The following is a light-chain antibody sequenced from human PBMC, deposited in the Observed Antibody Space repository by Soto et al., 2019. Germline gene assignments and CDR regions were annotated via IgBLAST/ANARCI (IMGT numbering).Light chain of an antibody. V-gene: IGKV3-11*01. CDR2: DAS. CDR3: QQRTNWPPLT. CDR1: QSVGTY. Sequence: EIVLTQSPATLSLSPGERATLSCRASQSVGTYLAWYQQKPGQAPRLLIYDASNRATGIPDRFSGSGSGTDFTLTISGLEPEDFAVYYCQQRTNWPPLTFGGGTKVEIK. J-gene: IGKJ4*01.